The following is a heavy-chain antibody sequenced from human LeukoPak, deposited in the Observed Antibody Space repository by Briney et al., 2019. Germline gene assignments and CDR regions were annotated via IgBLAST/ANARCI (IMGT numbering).Heavy chain of an antibody. D-gene: IGHD2-2*01. CDR2: ISYDGSNK. J-gene: IGHJ6*02. CDR1: GFTFSSYG. CDR3: ARDIVVPAAIPYYYYGMDV. V-gene: IGHV3-30*03. Sequence: GRSLRLSCAASGFTFSSYGMHWVRQAPGKGLEWVAVISYDGSNKYYADSVKGRFTISRDNSKNTLYLQMNSLRAEDTAVYYCARDIVVPAAIPYYYYGMDVWGQGTTVTVSS.